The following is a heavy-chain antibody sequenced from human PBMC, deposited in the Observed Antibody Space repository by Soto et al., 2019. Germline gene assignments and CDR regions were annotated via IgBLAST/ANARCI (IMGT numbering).Heavy chain of an antibody. J-gene: IGHJ6*02. CDR3: AAGDFWSGYPVSRYYYGMDV. V-gene: IGHV1-58*01. CDR2: IVVGSGNT. D-gene: IGHD3-3*01. CDR1: GFTFTSSA. Sequence: QMQLVQSGPEVKKPGTSVKVSCKASGFTFTSSAVQWVRQARGQRLEWIGWIVVGSGNTNYAQKFQERVTITRDMSTSTAYMELSSLSSEDTAVYYCAAGDFWSGYPVSRYYYGMDVWGQGTTVTVSS.